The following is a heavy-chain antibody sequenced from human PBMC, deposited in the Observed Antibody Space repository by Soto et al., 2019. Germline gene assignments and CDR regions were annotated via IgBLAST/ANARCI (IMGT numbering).Heavy chain of an antibody. CDR2: ISSSSSTI. CDR3: ARDFGDIVVVPAADSEGYYYYYGMDV. D-gene: IGHD2-2*01. V-gene: IGHV3-48*02. J-gene: IGHJ6*02. Sequence: EVQRVESGGGLVQPGGSLRLSCAASGFTFSSYSRNWVRQAPGKGLEWVSYISSSSSTIYYADSVKGRFTISRDNAKNSLYLQMNSLRDEDTAVYYCARDFGDIVVVPAADSEGYYYYYGMDVWGQGTTVTVSS. CDR1: GFTFSSYS.